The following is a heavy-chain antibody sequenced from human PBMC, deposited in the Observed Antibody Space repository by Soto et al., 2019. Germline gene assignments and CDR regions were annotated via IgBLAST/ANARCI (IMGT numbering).Heavy chain of an antibody. J-gene: IGHJ6*02. CDR3: AXXXXXXXXXXXXXXXX. Sequence: KASGYTLTGYYMHWVRQAPGQALGGMGWINPKSGGTNYAQKFKGRGTMTRDTSIRTAKMELSRLRSDETAVYYGAXXXXXXXXXXXXXXXXXGQGATVXASS. CDR1: GYTLTGYY. CDR2: INPKSGGT. V-gene: IGHV1-2*02.